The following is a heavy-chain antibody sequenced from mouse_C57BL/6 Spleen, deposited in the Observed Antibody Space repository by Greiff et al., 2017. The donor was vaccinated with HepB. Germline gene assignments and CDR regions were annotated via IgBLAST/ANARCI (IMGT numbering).Heavy chain of an antibody. D-gene: IGHD3-2*02. CDR2: ISYSGST. Sequence: EVQLQQSGPGMVKPSQSLSLTCTVTGYSITSGYDWHWIRHFPGNKLEWMGYISYSGSTNYNPSLKSRISITHDTSKNHFFLKLNSVTTEDTATYDCARDSSGYYAMDYWGQGTSVTVSS. J-gene: IGHJ4*01. CDR3: ARDSSGYYAMDY. V-gene: IGHV3-1*01. CDR1: GYSITSGYD.